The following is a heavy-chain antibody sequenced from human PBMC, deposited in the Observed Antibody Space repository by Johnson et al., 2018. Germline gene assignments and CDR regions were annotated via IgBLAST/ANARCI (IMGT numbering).Heavy chain of an antibody. J-gene: IGHJ3*02. CDR2: ISWNSGSI. V-gene: IGHV3-9*01. Sequence: EVQLVESGGGLVQPGRSLRLSCAASGFTFDDYAMHWVRQAPGKGLEWVSGISWNSGSIGYADSVKGRFTISRDNAKNSLYLQMNSLRAEDTALYYCAKDFYSSGERSALDIWGQGTMVTVSS. CDR3: AKDFYSSGERSALDI. D-gene: IGHD6-19*01. CDR1: GFTFDDYA.